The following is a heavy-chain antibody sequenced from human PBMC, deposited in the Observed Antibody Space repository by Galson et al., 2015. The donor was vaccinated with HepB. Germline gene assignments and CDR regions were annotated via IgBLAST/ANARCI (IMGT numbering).Heavy chain of an antibody. Sequence: QSGAEVKKPGESLKISCTGSGYSFTSYWIGWVRQMPGKGLEWMGIIYPGDSDTRYSPSFQGQVTISADKSISTAYLQWNSLKASDTAMYYCARHDSRGWYIKRAFAIWCQGTIVTVSS. CDR2: IYPGDSDT. D-gene: IGHD6-19*01. CDR3: ARHDSRGWYIKRAFAI. J-gene: IGHJ3*02. V-gene: IGHV5-51*01. CDR1: GYSFTSYW.